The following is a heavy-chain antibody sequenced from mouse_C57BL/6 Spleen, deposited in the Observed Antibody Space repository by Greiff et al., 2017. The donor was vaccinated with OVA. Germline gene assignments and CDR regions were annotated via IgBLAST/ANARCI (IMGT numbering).Heavy chain of an antibody. CDR1: GFTFSDYG. D-gene: IGHD2-3*01. J-gene: IGHJ2*01. CDR2: ISSGSSTI. V-gene: IGHV5-17*01. Sequence: EVMLVESGGGLVKPGGSLKLSCAASGFTFSDYGMHWVRQAPEKGLEWVAYISSGSSTIYYADTVKGRFTISRDNAKNTLFLQMTSLRSEDTAMYYCARRYDGYPYSFDYWGQGTTLTVSS. CDR3: ARRYDGYPYSFDY.